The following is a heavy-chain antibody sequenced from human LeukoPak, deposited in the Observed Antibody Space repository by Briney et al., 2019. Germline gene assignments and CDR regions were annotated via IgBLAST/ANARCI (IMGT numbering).Heavy chain of an antibody. J-gene: IGHJ4*02. D-gene: IGHD5-18*01. Sequence: GGSLRLSCAASGFTFSSYEMNWVRQAPGKGLEWVSYISSSGSTIYYADSVKGRFTISRGNAKNSLYLQMNSLRAEDTAVYYCAREDTAMVFGYWGQGTLVTVSS. V-gene: IGHV3-48*03. CDR3: AREDTAMVFGY. CDR2: ISSSGSTI. CDR1: GFTFSSYE.